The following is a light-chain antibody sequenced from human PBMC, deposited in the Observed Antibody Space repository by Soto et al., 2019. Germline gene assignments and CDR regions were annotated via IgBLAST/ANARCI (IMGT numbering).Light chain of an antibody. CDR2: AAS. J-gene: IGKJ5*01. CDR3: LQPNTYTFT. CDR1: QDIGNY. V-gene: IGKV1-17*03. Sequence: MQMTQCPSAMSSSLGDRVTVTCRASQDIGNYLVWFQQKPGKVPKRLIYAASSLQGGVPSRFSGSGSGTEVTITISSLQQEDGSTYYCLQPNTYTFTFGQGTRLEIK.